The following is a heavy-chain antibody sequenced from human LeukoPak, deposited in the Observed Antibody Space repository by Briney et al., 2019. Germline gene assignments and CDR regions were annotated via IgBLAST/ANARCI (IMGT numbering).Heavy chain of an antibody. Sequence: SETLSLTCAVYGGSFSGYYWSWIRQPPGKGLEWIGEINHSGSTNYNPSLKSRVTISVDTSKNQFSLKLSCVTAADTAVYYCARRWRSMIVVVHYFDYWGQGTLVTVSS. J-gene: IGHJ4*02. V-gene: IGHV4-34*01. CDR3: ARRWRSMIVVVHYFDY. D-gene: IGHD3-22*01. CDR1: GGSFSGYY. CDR2: INHSGST.